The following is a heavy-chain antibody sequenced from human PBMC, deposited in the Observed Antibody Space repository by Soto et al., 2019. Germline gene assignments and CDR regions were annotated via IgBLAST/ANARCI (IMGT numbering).Heavy chain of an antibody. J-gene: IGHJ4*02. CDR2: LNPNGTFT. CDR3: ARGGTSTTYWCRFYN. Sequence: EVQLVESGGGLVQPGGSLRLSCAGSGFTFSGYWMHWVRQAPGKGPVWVSRLNPNGTFTTNADSVKGRFTISRDNAKNTVYLQMNSLRADDTAVYYCARGGTSTTYWCRFYNWGQGTLVTVSS. D-gene: IGHD2-8*02. V-gene: IGHV3-74*01. CDR1: GFTFSGYW.